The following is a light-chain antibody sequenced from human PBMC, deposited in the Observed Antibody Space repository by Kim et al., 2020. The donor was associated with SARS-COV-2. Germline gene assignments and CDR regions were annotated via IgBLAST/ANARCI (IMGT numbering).Light chain of an antibody. J-gene: IGKJ1*01. Sequence: EIVLTQSPGTLSLSPGERNTLSCRASQSIRSKYLAWYQQKPGQAPRLLIYDASSRATGIPDRFSGSGSGTDFTLTISRLEPEDFAVYYCQQYGSSPVTFAQGTKVDIK. V-gene: IGKV3-20*01. CDR3: QQYGSSPVT. CDR1: QSIRSKY. CDR2: DAS.